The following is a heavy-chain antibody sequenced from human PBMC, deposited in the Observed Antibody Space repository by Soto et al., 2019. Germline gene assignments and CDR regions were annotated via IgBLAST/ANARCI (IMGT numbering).Heavy chain of an antibody. CDR2: IYYSGST. Sequence: SETLSLTCTVSGGSISSSSYYWGWIRQPPGRGLEWIGSIYYSGSTYYNPSLKSRVTISVDTSKNQFSLKLSSVTAADTAVYYCARRGQQLVRLYYYYGMDVWGQGTTVTVSS. J-gene: IGHJ6*02. CDR1: GGSISSSSYY. V-gene: IGHV4-39*01. CDR3: ARRGQQLVRLYYYYGMDV. D-gene: IGHD6-13*01.